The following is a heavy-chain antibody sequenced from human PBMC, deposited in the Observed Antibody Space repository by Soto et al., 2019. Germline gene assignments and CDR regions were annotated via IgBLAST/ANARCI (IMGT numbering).Heavy chain of an antibody. Sequence: EVQLVESGGGLVQPGGSLRLSCAASGFTFSSYWMSWVRQAPGKGLEWVANIKQDGSEKYYVDSVKGRFTISRDNAKNSLYLQVNSLRAEDTAVYYCARAGRGVVEPAATPAYYYYYGMDVW. CDR2: IKQDGSEK. CDR3: ARAGRGVVEPAATPAYYYYYGMDV. V-gene: IGHV3-7*01. CDR1: GFTFSSYW. D-gene: IGHD2-2*01. J-gene: IGHJ6*01.